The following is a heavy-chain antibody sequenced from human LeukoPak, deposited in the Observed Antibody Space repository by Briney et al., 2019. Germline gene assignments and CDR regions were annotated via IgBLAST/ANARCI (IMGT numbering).Heavy chain of an antibody. Sequence: PGGSLRLSCAASGFTFSSYEMNWVRQAPGKGLEWVSYISSSGSTIYYADSVKGRYTISRDNAKNSLYLQMNSLRAEDTAVYYCARDHFRPYYYDSGPGSFDYWGQGILVTVSS. J-gene: IGHJ4*02. CDR2: ISSSGSTI. V-gene: IGHV3-48*03. CDR1: GFTFSSYE. CDR3: ARDHFRPYYYDSGPGSFDY. D-gene: IGHD3-22*01.